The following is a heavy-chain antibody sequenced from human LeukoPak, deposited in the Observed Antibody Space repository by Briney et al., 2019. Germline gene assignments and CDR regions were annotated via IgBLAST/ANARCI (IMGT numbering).Heavy chain of an antibody. CDR2: ISRSGDDI. CDR3: TKGSGGGVWAFDH. J-gene: IGHJ4*02. Sequence: GGSLRLSCEASGFIFDMYAMTWVRQSPGKGLEWVSSISRSGDDIYYADSVKGRFTISRDNSKKTLYLQMNRVRVEDTAVFYCTKGSGGGVWAFDHWGQGNLVIVSS. D-gene: IGHD2-15*01. CDR1: GFIFDMYA. V-gene: IGHV3-23*01.